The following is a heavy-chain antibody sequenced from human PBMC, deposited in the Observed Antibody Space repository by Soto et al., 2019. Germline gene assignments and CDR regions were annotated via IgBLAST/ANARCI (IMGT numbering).Heavy chain of an antibody. CDR2: ISYDGSNK. J-gene: IGHJ6*02. V-gene: IGHV3-30-3*01. Sequence: GGSLRLSCAASGFTFSSYAMHWVRQAPGKGLEWVAVISYDGSNKYYADSVKGRFTISRDNSKNTLYLQMNSLRAEDTAVYYCAREGYCSSTSCTRDYYYGMDVWGQGTTVTVSS. CDR3: AREGYCSSTSCTRDYYYGMDV. CDR1: GFTFSSYA. D-gene: IGHD2-2*01.